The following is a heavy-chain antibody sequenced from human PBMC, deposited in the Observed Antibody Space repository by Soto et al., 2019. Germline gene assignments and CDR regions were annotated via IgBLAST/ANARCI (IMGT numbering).Heavy chain of an antibody. D-gene: IGHD6-6*01. Sequence: EVQLLESGGGLVQPGGSLRLSCAASGFPFSSYAMSWVRHAPDKGLEWDSAIGFTGDSTFYADSVKGRFTISRDNSKNTLYLQMNSLRAEDPAVYFCARRFSSSSFYFDYWGQGTLVTVSS. CDR2: IGFTGDST. J-gene: IGHJ4*02. CDR3: ARRFSSSSFYFDY. CDR1: GFPFSSYA. V-gene: IGHV3-23*01.